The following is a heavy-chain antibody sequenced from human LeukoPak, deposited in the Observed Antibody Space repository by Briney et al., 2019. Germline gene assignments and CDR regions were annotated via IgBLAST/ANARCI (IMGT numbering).Heavy chain of an antibody. V-gene: IGHV3-21*01. Sequence: HGGSLRLSCAASGFTFSSYSMNWVRQAPGKGLEWVSSISSSSSYIYYADSVKGRFTISRDNAKNSLYLQMNSLRAEDTAVYYCARDLGIAAAGTIDYWGQGTLVTVSS. CDR2: ISSSSSYI. CDR3: ARDLGIAAAGTIDY. J-gene: IGHJ4*02. CDR1: GFTFSSYS. D-gene: IGHD6-13*01.